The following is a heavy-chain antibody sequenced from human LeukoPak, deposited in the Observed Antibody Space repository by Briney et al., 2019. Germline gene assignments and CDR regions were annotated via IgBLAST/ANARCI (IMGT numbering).Heavy chain of an antibody. V-gene: IGHV3-21*01. CDR1: GFTFSSYS. J-gene: IGHJ4*02. D-gene: IGHD6-13*01. CDR2: ISSSSSYI. CDR3: ATRPDGYSSSFTRKFDY. Sequence: GGSLRLSCAASGFTFSSYSMNWVRQAPGKGLEWVSSISSSSSYIYYADSVKGRFTISRDNAKNSLYLQMNSLRAEDTAVYYCATRPDGYSSSFTRKFDYWGQGTLVTVSS.